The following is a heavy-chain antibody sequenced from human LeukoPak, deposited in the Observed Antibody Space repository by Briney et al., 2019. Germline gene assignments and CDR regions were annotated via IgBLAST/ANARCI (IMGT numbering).Heavy chain of an antibody. Sequence: GESLRLSCAASGFTFAIHAMTWVRQAPGKGLEWVSAISGSGASTHYADSVKGQFTISRDNSKNTLFLQMNSLRAEDTAIYYCAKDSYASGRPLHTFDVWGQGTMVTVSS. CDR2: ISGSGAST. CDR1: GFTFAIHA. V-gene: IGHV3-23*01. CDR3: AKDSYASGRPLHTFDV. J-gene: IGHJ3*01. D-gene: IGHD3-10*01.